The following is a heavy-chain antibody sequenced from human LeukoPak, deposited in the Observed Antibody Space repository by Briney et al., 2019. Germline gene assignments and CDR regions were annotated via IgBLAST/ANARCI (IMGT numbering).Heavy chain of an antibody. CDR3: ARTGSSFDY. J-gene: IGHJ4*02. Sequence: GRSLRLSCAASGFTFSTYAMTWVRQAPGKCLEWVSTITSPSGGTYYAASVKGRFTISRDNSKNTLYLQMNSLRADDTAVYYCARTGSSFDYWGQGTLVTVSS. CDR1: GFTFSTYA. V-gene: IGHV3-23*01. D-gene: IGHD2-15*01. CDR2: ITSPSGGT.